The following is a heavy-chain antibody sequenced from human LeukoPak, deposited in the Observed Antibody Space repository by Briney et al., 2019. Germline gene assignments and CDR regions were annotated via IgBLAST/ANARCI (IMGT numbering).Heavy chain of an antibody. V-gene: IGHV4-30-2*01. CDR1: GGSISSGGYF. D-gene: IGHD5-18*01. J-gene: IGHJ4*02. CDR3: AGTAMVTFDY. CDR2: IYHSGST. Sequence: SQTLSLTCTVSGGSISSGGYFWSWIRQPPGKGLEWIGYIYHSGSTYYNPSLKSRVTISIDRSKNQFSLQLSSVTAADTAVYYCAGTAMVTFDYWGQGTLVTVSS.